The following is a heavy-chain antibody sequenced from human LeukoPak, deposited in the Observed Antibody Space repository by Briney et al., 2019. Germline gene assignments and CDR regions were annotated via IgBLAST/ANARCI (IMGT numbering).Heavy chain of an antibody. Sequence: AGGSLRLSCAASGFTFSNYAMSWVRQAPGKGLEWVSAITDSGGSTYYADSVQGRFTISRENSKNTLYLQMNSLRAEDTAVHYCTKGSASARPYYFDSWGQGTLITVSS. V-gene: IGHV3-23*01. D-gene: IGHD2-15*01. J-gene: IGHJ4*02. CDR2: ITDSGGST. CDR1: GFTFSNYA. CDR3: TKGSASARPYYFDS.